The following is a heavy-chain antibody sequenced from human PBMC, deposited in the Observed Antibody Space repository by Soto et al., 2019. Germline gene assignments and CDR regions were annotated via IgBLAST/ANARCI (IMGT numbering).Heavy chain of an antibody. D-gene: IGHD3-9*01. CDR3: AKSHTDKSATHVFSGFHC. Sequence: GGSLRLSCVASGFTFSSYAMTWVRQAPGKGLEWVSAISGGDGSPSYADSVKGRFTISRDNSKNTLYLHMNSLRADDTAAYYCAKSHTDKSATHVFSGFHCCGQGTQVHDSS. J-gene: IGHJ5*01. V-gene: IGHV3-23*01. CDR2: ISGGDGSP. CDR1: GFTFSSYA.